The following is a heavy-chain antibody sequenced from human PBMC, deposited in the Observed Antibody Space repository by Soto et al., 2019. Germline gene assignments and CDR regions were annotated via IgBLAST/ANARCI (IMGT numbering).Heavy chain of an antibody. V-gene: IGHV4-34*01. D-gene: IGHD2-21*01. CDR2: INHSGST. J-gene: IGHJ4*02. CDR3: ARDKIPGLFDY. Sequence: QVQLQQWGAGLLKPSETLSLTCAVYGGSFSGYYWTWIRQPPGTGLEWIGEINHSGSTNYNPSLKSRVTLSVDTSKTPFSLKLTSVTAADTAVYYCARDKIPGLFDYWGQGTLVTVSS. CDR1: GGSFSGYY.